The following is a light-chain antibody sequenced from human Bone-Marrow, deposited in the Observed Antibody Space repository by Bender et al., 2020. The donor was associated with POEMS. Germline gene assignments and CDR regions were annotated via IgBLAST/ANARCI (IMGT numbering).Light chain of an antibody. CDR3: SSYSATSTLVL. Sequence: QSALTQPASVSGSPGQSITISCTGTDSDVGGFNYVSWYQRHPGKAHKLMIYDVTHRPSGISHRFSGSKSGNTASLTISGLQAEDEADYYCSSYSATSTLVLFGGGTKLTVL. CDR1: DSDVGGFNY. V-gene: IGLV2-14*03. J-gene: IGLJ2*01. CDR2: DVT.